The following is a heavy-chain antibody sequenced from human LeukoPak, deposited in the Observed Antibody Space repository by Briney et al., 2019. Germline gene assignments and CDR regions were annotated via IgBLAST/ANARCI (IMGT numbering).Heavy chain of an antibody. J-gene: IGHJ4*02. CDR3: ARGSYSSGWTGFDY. V-gene: IGHV3-53*01. CDR1: GFTVSSNY. CDR2: IYSGGST. Sequence: GGSLRLSCAASGFTVSSNYMSRVRQAPGKGLEWVSVIYSGGSTYYADSVKGRFTISRDNSKNTLYLQMNSLRAEDTAVYYCARGSYSSGWTGFDYWGQGTLVTVSS. D-gene: IGHD6-19*01.